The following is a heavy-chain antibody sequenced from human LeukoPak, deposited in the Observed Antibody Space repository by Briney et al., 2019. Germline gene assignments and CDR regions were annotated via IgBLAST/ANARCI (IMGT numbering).Heavy chain of an antibody. CDR3: ARGYSGYEFGY. D-gene: IGHD5-12*01. CDR2: IKEDGSEE. J-gene: IGHJ4*02. Sequence: SGGSLRLSCAASGFTFSTSWMNWVRQAPGKGLEWVANIKEDGSEEYYVDSVKGRFTISRANARKSLYLQMNSRRVEDTAVYYCARGYSGYEFGYWGQGTLVTVSS. CDR1: GFTFSTSW. V-gene: IGHV3-7*04.